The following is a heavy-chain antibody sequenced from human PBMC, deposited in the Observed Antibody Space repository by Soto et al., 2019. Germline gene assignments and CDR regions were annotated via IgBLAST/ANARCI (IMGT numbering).Heavy chain of an antibody. D-gene: IGHD6-13*01. V-gene: IGHV1-46*01. Sequence: ASVKVSCKASGYTFTSYYMPWVRPAPGQGLEWMGIINPSSGSTGYAQKFQGRVTMTRDTSTSTVYMELSRLRFEDTAVYYCARGPSSSVGQYWGQGTQVTVSS. J-gene: IGHJ1*01. CDR3: ARGPSSSVGQY. CDR2: INPSSGST. CDR1: GYTFTSYY.